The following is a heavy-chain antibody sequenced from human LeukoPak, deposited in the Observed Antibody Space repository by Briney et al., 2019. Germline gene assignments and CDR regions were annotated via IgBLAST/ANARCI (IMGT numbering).Heavy chain of an antibody. CDR2: ISAYNGNT. CDR1: GYTFTSYG. V-gene: IGHV1-18*01. CDR3: AREIRGPHSAAHYDSSGYSDS. J-gene: IGHJ5*01. Sequence: ASVKVSCKASGYTFTSYGISWVRQAPGQGLEWMGWISAYNGNTNYAQKLQGRVTMTTDTSTSTAYMELRRLRSDDTAVYYCAREIRGPHSAAHYDSSGYSDSWGQGTLVTVSS. D-gene: IGHD3-22*01.